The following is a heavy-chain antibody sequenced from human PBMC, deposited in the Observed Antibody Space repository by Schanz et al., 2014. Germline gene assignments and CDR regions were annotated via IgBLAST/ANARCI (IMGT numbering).Heavy chain of an antibody. CDR1: GYTFTSYG. CDR3: ARDGPYYDFLYGMDV. CDR2: ISAYNGNT. V-gene: IGHV1-18*01. Sequence: QVHLVQSESELKNPGASVKVSCKASGYTFTSYGISWVRQAPGQGLEWMGWISAYNGNTNYAQKLQGRVTMTTDTSTSTAYMELRSLRSDDTAVYYCARDGPYYDFLYGMDVWGQGTTVTVSS. D-gene: IGHD3-3*01. J-gene: IGHJ6*02.